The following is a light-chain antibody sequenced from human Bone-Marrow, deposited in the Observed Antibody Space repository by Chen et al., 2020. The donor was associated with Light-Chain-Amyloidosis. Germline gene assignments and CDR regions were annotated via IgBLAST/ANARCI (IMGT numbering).Light chain of an antibody. CDR3: QQYGTSPLT. CDR1: QTISSNY. Sequence: EIVLTQSPGTLSLSPGEGANLSCRASQTISSNYLTWYQQKFGQAPRLLIYGSSSRATCIPHRFTASGSETDFTLTINRLEPEDFAMYYCQQYGTSPLTFGGGTKVEIK. CDR2: GSS. J-gene: IGKJ4*01. V-gene: IGKV3-20*01.